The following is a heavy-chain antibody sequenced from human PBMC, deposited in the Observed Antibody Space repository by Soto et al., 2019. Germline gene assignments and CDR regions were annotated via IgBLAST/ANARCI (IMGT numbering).Heavy chain of an antibody. D-gene: IGHD3-10*01. CDR2: IYSGGYT. Sequence: EVQLVESGGGLIQPGGSLRLSCAVSGFTVSNNYMSWVRQAPGKGLEGVSVIYSGGYTAYGDSVKGRFTISRDNSKNNLNSKMKRLGAHDPAGFSCATHPGGGGYWGQGTLVTVSS. CDR3: ATHPGGGGY. CDR1: GFTVSNNY. V-gene: IGHV3-53*01. J-gene: IGHJ4*02.